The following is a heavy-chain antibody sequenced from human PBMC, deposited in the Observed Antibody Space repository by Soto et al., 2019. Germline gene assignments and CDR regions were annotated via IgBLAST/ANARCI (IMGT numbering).Heavy chain of an antibody. CDR1: GFTFSSYD. CDR2: IDTAGYT. J-gene: IGHJ6*02. Sequence: EEQLVESGGGLVQPGGSLRLSCAASGFTFSSYDMNWVRQATGKGLEGVSTIDTAGYTYYSGSVKGRFTTSRQDGQNSLYLQMNNLGVGDTGVYYCGRAAGGRYYYYYGLDVWGQGTPVTVSS. CDR3: GRAAGGRYYYYYGLDV. D-gene: IGHD3-10*01. V-gene: IGHV3-13*01.